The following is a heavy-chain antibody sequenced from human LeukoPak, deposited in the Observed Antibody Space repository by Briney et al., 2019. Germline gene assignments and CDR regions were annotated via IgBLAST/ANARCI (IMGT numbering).Heavy chain of an antibody. CDR1: GLTFSSYG. CDR2: ISYDGSNK. D-gene: IGHD2-15*01. CDR3: AKDLTGYCSGGSCPYGMDV. V-gene: IGHV3-30*18. Sequence: GRSLRLSCAASGLTFSSYGMHWVRQAPGKGLEWVAVISYDGSNKYYADSVKGRFTISRDNSKNTLYLQMNSLRAEDTAVYYCAKDLTGYCSGGSCPYGMDVWGQGTTVTVSS. J-gene: IGHJ6*02.